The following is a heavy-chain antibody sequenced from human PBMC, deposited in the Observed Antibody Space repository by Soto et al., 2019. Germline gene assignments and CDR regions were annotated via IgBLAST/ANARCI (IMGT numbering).Heavy chain of an antibody. V-gene: IGHV4-34*01. D-gene: IGHD3-3*01. J-gene: IGHJ6*02. CDR2: INHKGTT. CDR1: GGSFSGYY. Sequence: PSETMSLTCAVYGGSFSGYYWSWVRQPPGKGLEWIGEINHKGTTNHNVSLKSRVTISIDTSKTQFSLKLRSVTAADTAVYYCARGPRITIFGVGIKLSYGMDVWGQGTTVTVSS. CDR3: ARGPRITIFGVGIKLSYGMDV.